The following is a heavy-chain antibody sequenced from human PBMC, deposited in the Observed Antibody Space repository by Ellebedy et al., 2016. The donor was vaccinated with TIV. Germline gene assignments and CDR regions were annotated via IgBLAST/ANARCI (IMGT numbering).Heavy chain of an antibody. V-gene: IGHV3-23*01. D-gene: IGHD2-2*01. J-gene: IGHJ5*02. CDR1: GFNFRNYA. CDR3: AQVGAMTP. Sequence: GGSLRLXXAASGFNFRNYAMSWVRQAPGKGLEWFSGFGESGTVTYYADSVKGRFTISRDNSKKTLYLQMNRLRAEDTAVYYCAQVGAMTPWGQGTLVTVSS. CDR2: FGESGTVT.